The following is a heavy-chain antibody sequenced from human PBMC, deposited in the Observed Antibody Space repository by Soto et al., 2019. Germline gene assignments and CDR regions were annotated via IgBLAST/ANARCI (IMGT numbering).Heavy chain of an antibody. V-gene: IGHV1-69*01. D-gene: IGHD4-17*01. CDR3: ASTLVSTVAYYYYGMDV. CDR2: IIPIFGTA. J-gene: IGHJ6*02. CDR1: GGTFSSYA. Sequence: QVQLVQSGAEGKKPGSSVKVSCKASGGTFSSYAISWVRQAPGQGLEWMGGIIPIFGTANYAQKFQGRVTITADESTSTAYMELSSLRSEDTAVYYCASTLVSTVAYYYYGMDVWGQGTTVTVSS.